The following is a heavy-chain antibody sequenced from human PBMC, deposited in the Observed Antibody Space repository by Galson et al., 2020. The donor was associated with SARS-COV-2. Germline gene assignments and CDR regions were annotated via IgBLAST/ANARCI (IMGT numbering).Heavy chain of an antibody. D-gene: IGHD3-9*01. Sequence: GGSLRLSCAASGFTFSSYAMSWVRQSPGKGLEWVSGISGSGGSTYYADSARGRFTISRDNSKNTLYLQMNSLRAEDTAIYYCAKWETRYYDILTGYYGIDYFYYYGMDVWGQGTTVTVSS. V-gene: IGHV3-23*01. J-gene: IGHJ6*02. CDR3: AKWETRYYDILTGYYGIDYFYYYGMDV. CDR2: ISGSGGST. CDR1: GFTFSSYA.